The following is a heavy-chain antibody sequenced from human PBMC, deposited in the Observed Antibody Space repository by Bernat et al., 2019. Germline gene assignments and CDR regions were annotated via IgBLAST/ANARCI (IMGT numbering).Heavy chain of an antibody. CDR3: AKVGVAVAGTGDFDY. V-gene: IGHV3-30*18. Sequence: QVQLVESGGGVVQPGRSLRLSCAASGFTFSTYAMHWVRQAPGKGLEWVAVISFDGSNKYYADSVKGRFTISRDNSKNTLYLRMNSLRAEDAAVYFCAKVGVAVAGTGDFDYWGQGTLVTVSS. J-gene: IGHJ4*02. CDR1: GFTFSTYA. CDR2: ISFDGSNK. D-gene: IGHD6-19*01.